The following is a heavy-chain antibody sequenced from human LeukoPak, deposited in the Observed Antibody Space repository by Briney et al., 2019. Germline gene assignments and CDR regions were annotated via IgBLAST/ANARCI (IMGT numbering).Heavy chain of an antibody. Sequence: GGSLRLSCAASGFNFSTYGMNWVRQAPGKGLEWVSSISSTSDYIYYADSVKGRFTISRDNAKNSLYLQMNSLRAEDTAVYYCAHLKLGIQDYWGQGTLVTVSS. D-gene: IGHD7-27*01. V-gene: IGHV3-21*01. J-gene: IGHJ4*02. CDR1: GFNFSTYG. CDR2: ISSTSDYI. CDR3: AHLKLGIQDY.